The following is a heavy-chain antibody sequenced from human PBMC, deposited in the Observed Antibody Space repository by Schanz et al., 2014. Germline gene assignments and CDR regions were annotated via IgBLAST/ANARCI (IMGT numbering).Heavy chain of an antibody. CDR2: IKEDGSVK. CDR3: ARDRRNADLDY. J-gene: IGHJ4*02. V-gene: IGHV3-7*01. Sequence: EEQLVESGGGLVQPGGSLRLSCAASGFSFSTYWMSWVRQAPGKGLEWVANIKEDGSVKDYVDSVKGRFTISRDNAKNSLYLEMNSLRAEDTALYYCARDRRNADLDYWGQGTLVTVSS. D-gene: IGHD1-1*01. CDR1: GFSFSTYW.